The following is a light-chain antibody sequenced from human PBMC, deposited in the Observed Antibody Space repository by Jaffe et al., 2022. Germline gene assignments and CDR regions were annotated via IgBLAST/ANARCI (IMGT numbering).Light chain of an antibody. CDR2: EDN. V-gene: IGLV6-57*01. Sequence: NFMLTQPHSVSESPGKTVTISCTRSSGSIASNYVQWYQQRPGSSPTTVIYEDNQRPSGVPDRFSGSIDSSSNSASLTISGLKTEDEADYYCQSYDSSNWGVFGGGTKLTVL. CDR3: QSYDSSNWGV. J-gene: IGLJ2*01. CDR1: SGSIASNY.